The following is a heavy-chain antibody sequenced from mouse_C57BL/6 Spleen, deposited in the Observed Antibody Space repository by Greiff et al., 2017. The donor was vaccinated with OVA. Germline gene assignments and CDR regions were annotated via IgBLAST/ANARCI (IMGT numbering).Heavy chain of an antibody. V-gene: IGHV1-69*01. Sequence: VQLQQPGAELVMPGASVKLSCKASGYTFTSYWMHWVKQRPGQGLEWIGEIDPSDSYTNYNQKFKGKSTLTVDKSSSTAYMQLSSLTSEDSAVYYCARGGRSSSSMDYWGQGTSVTVSS. CDR1: GYTFTSYW. CDR3: ARGGRSSSSMDY. J-gene: IGHJ4*01. D-gene: IGHD1-1*01. CDR2: IDPSDSYT.